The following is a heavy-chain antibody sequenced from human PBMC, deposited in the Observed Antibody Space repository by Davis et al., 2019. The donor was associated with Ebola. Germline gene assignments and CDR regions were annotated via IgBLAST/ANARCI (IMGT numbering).Heavy chain of an antibody. Sequence: GGSLRLSCAASGFTFSSYAMHWVRQAPGKGLEWVSYISSSGTTIYYADSVKGRFTISRDNAKNSLYLQMNSLRDEDTAVYYCWGGILGATNPGPDYWGQGTLVTVSS. D-gene: IGHD1-26*01. CDR2: ISSSGTTI. V-gene: IGHV3-48*02. CDR3: WGGILGATNPGPDY. J-gene: IGHJ4*02. CDR1: GFTFSSYA.